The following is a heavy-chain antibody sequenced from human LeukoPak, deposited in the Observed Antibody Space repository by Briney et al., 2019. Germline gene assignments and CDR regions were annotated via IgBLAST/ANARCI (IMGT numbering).Heavy chain of an antibody. D-gene: IGHD3-16*02. CDR3: AREGGTIEIGEFDY. J-gene: IGHJ4*02. Sequence: PGGSWRLSGPASGSTFSSYAMSWVGQAQGKGLEWVSAISGSGGSTYYADSVKGRCTTSRDNSKKAVCLQMNSLRAEDTAVYYCAREGGTIEIGEFDYWGRGTLVTVSS. V-gene: IGHV3-23*01. CDR2: ISGSGGST. CDR1: GSTFSSYA.